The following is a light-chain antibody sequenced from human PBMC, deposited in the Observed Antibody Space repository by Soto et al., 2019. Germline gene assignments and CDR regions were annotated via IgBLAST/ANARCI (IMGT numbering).Light chain of an antibody. Sequence: QSVLTQPPSASGTPGHRVTISCSGSSSNIGSNTVNWYQQLPGTAPKLLIYNNNQRPSGVPDLFSGSKSGTSASLAIRGLQSEDEADYDCASWDDSLNGLVFGTGTKLTVL. CDR3: ASWDDSLNGLV. V-gene: IGLV1-44*01. CDR2: NNN. CDR1: SSNIGSNT. J-gene: IGLJ1*01.